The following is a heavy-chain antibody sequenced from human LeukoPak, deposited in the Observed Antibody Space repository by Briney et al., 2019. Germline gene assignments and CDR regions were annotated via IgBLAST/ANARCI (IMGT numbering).Heavy chain of an antibody. Sequence: GGSLRLSCAASGFTFSSYAMHWVRQAPGKGLEWVAVISYDGSNKYYADSVKGRFTVSRDNSKNTLYLQMNSLRAEDTAVYYCAKSPFDVVPNWFDPWGQGTLVTVSS. J-gene: IGHJ5*02. V-gene: IGHV3-30-3*02. CDR1: GFTFSSYA. CDR3: AKSPFDVVPNWFDP. D-gene: IGHD2-15*01. CDR2: ISYDGSNK.